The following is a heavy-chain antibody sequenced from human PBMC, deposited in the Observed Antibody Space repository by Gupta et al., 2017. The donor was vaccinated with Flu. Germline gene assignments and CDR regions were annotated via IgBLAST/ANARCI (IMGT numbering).Heavy chain of an antibody. CDR3: ARGHDSFDS. D-gene: IGHD3-16*01. Sequence: EVQLVESGGGLVQPGGSLRLSCVASGFTFSDHYMDWVRQAPGKGLEWVGRVKKRAQSYTTEYAASVKGRFTISRDDSKNSLYLQMNSLKTEDTAVYYCARGHDSFDSWGQGTLGTVSS. J-gene: IGHJ4*02. V-gene: IGHV3-72*01. CDR1: GFTFSDHY. CDR2: VKKRAQSYTT.